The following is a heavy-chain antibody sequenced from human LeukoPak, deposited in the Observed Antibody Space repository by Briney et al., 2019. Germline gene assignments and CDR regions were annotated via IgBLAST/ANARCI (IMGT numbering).Heavy chain of an antibody. CDR2: INHSGST. CDR3: ARVGPWCFDL. V-gene: IGHV4-34*01. J-gene: IGHJ2*01. CDR1: GGSFSGYY. Sequence: PSETLSLTCAVYGGSFSGYYWSWIRQPPGKGLEWIGEINHSGSTNYNPSLKSRVTISVDTSKNQFSLKLSSVTAADTAVYYCARVGPWCFDLWGRGTLVTVSS.